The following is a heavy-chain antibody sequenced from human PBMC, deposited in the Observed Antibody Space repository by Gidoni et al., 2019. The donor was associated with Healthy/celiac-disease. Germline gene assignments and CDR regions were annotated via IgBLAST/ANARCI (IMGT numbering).Heavy chain of an antibody. J-gene: IGHJ6*02. V-gene: IGHV4-31*03. CDR2: IYYSGST. CDR3: AKSIAARPNYYYYGMDV. D-gene: IGHD6-6*01. Sequence: QVQLQESGPGLVKPSQTLSLTCTVSGCSISSGGYYWSWIRQPPGKGLEWIGYIYYSGSTYYNPSLKSRVTISVDTSKNQFSLKLSSVTAADTAVYYCAKSIAARPNYYYYGMDVWGQGTTVTVSS. CDR1: GCSISSGGYY.